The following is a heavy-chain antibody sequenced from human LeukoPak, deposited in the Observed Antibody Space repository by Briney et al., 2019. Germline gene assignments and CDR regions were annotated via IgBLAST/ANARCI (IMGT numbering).Heavy chain of an antibody. D-gene: IGHD6-19*01. J-gene: IGHJ4*02. Sequence: GGSLRLSCAASGFTFSSYEMNWVRQAPGKGLEWVSYISSSGSTIYYADSVKGRFTISRDNAKNSLYLQMNSLRAEDTAVYYCARDPLYSSGWYGDQDYWGQGTLVTVSS. V-gene: IGHV3-48*03. CDR1: GFTFSSYE. CDR3: ARDPLYSSGWYGDQDY. CDR2: ISSSGSTI.